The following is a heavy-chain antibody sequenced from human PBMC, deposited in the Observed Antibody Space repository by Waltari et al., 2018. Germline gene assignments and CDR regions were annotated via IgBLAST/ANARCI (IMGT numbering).Heavy chain of an antibody. CDR2: ISSSSSTI. CDR1: GFTFSSYS. V-gene: IGHV3-48*04. CDR3: ARGLRPYYYYYMDV. J-gene: IGHJ6*03. Sequence: EVQLVESGGGLVQPGGSLRLSCAASGFTFSSYSMNWVRQAPGKGLEWVSYISSSSSTIYYADSGKGRFTISRDNAKTSLYLQMNSLRAEDTAVYYCARGLRPYYYYYMDVWGKGTTVTVSS.